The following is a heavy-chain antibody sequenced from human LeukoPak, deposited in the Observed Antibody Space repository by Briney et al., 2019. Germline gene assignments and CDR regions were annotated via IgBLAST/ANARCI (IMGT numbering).Heavy chain of an antibody. J-gene: IGHJ4*02. CDR3: ARDRYYGSGSLDY. Sequence: GGSLRLSCAASGFTFSSYWMSWVRQAPGKGLEWVSVIYSGGSTYYADSVKGRFTISRDNSKNTLYLQMNSLRAEDTAVYYCARDRYYGSGSLDYWGQGTLVTVSS. CDR1: GFTFSSYW. D-gene: IGHD3-10*01. CDR2: IYSGGST. V-gene: IGHV3-66*01.